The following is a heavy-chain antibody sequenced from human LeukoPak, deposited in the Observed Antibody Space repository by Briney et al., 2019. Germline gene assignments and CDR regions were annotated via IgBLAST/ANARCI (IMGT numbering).Heavy chain of an antibody. Sequence: ASVKVSCKASGGTFNSYAISWVRQAPGQGLEWMGRIIPILGIANYAQKFQGRVTITADKSTSTAYMELSSLRSEDTAVYYCARAMTTVTQFNWFDPWGQGTLVTVSS. D-gene: IGHD4-17*01. CDR2: IIPILGIA. CDR1: GGTFNSYA. V-gene: IGHV1-69*04. CDR3: ARAMTTVTQFNWFDP. J-gene: IGHJ5*02.